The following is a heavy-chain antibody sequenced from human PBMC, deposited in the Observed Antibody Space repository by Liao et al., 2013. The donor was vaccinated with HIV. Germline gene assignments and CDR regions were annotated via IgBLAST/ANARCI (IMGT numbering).Heavy chain of an antibody. D-gene: IGHD3-16*01. CDR3: AGGHGPRSGFFDY. CDR2: ISYSGNT. J-gene: IGHJ4*02. Sequence: QVHLQESGPGLVKPSETLSLTCSVSGASITNYDWSWIRQPPGKGLEWIGLISYSGNTNYNPSLKSRVTISVDTSKNRFSLKLSSLTAADTAVYYCAGGHGPRSGFFDYWGQGTLVTISS. CDR1: GASITNYD. V-gene: IGHV4-59*01.